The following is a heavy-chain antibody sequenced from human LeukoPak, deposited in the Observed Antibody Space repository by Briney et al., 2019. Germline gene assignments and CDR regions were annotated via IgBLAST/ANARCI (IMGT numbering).Heavy chain of an antibody. Sequence: GGSLRLSCAASGFTFTDYWMHWVRQVPGKGLVWVSHITSDGSSTGYADSAKGRFTISRDNAKNTLFLQMNSLRAEDTALYYCVRDTPGVGIDYWGQGTLVTVSS. D-gene: IGHD1-14*01. CDR3: VRDTPGVGIDY. CDR1: GFTFTDYW. CDR2: ITSDGSST. J-gene: IGHJ4*02. V-gene: IGHV3-74*01.